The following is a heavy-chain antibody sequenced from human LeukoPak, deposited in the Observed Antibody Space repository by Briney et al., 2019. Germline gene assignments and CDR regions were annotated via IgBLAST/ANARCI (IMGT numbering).Heavy chain of an antibody. V-gene: IGHV4-31*03. CDR1: GGSISSGGYY. CDR2: IYYSGST. CDR3: ARVGVWFGEFPIF. J-gene: IGHJ4*02. D-gene: IGHD3-10*01. Sequence: SETLSLTCTVSGGSISSGGYYWSWIRQHPGKGLEWIGYIYYSGSTYYNPSLKSRVTISVDTSKNQFSLKLSSVTAADTAVYYCARVGVWFGEFPIFWGQGTLVTVSS.